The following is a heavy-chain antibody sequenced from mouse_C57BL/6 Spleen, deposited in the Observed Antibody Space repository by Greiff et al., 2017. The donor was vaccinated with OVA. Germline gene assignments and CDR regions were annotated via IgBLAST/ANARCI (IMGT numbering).Heavy chain of an antibody. J-gene: IGHJ3*01. D-gene: IGHD1-1*01. Sequence: LVEPGASVKISCQASGYSFTDYTMNWVKQSTGKSLEWIGVINPNYGTTSYNQKFKGKATLTVDQSSSTAYMQLNSLTSEDSAVYYCARDYYGSSPFAYWGQGTLVTVSA. V-gene: IGHV1-39*01. CDR1: GYSFTDYT. CDR2: INPNYGTT. CDR3: ARDYYGSSPFAY.